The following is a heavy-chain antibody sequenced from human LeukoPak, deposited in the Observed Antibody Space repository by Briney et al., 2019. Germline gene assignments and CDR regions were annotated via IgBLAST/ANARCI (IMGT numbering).Heavy chain of an antibody. CDR1: GFTFSSSW. CDR3: ARAGDSSGYYLDAFDI. CDR2: INSDGSST. J-gene: IGHJ3*02. Sequence: PGGSLRLSCAASGFTFSSSWMHWVRQAPGKGLVWVSRINSDGSSTSYADSVKGRFTISRDNAKNTLYLQMNSLRAEDTAVYYCARAGDSSGYYLDAFDIWGQGTMVTVSS. D-gene: IGHD3-22*01. V-gene: IGHV3-74*01.